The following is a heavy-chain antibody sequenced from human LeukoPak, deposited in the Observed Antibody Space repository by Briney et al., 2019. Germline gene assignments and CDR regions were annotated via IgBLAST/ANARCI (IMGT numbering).Heavy chain of an antibody. Sequence: ASVKVSCKASGYTFTSNGISWVRQAPGQGLEWMGWISAYNGNTNYEQKLQGRVTMTTDTSTSTAYMELSSLRSEDTALYYCASYFLYYNDDNGFGIDSWGQGTLVTVSS. CDR2: ISAYNGNT. J-gene: IGHJ4*02. V-gene: IGHV1-18*01. D-gene: IGHD3-10*01. CDR1: GYTFTSNG. CDR3: ASYFLYYNDDNGFGIDS.